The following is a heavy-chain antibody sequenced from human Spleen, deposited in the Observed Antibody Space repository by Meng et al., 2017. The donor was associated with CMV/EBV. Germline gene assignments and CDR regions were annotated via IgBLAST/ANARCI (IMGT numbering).Heavy chain of an antibody. V-gene: IGHV3-30*02. CDR2: IRYDGSNK. CDR3: AKSITVGYYYYGMDV. CDR1: GFTFSSYG. J-gene: IGHJ6*02. Sequence: GGSLRLSCAASGFTFSSYGMHWVRQAPGKGLEWVAFIRYDGSNKYYADSVKGRFTISRDNSKNTLYLQMNSLRAEDTAVYYCAKSITVGYYYYGMDVWGQGTTVTVSS. D-gene: IGHD5-12*01.